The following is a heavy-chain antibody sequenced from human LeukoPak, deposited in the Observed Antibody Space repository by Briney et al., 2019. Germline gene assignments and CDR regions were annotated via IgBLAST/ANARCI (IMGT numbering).Heavy chain of an antibody. V-gene: IGHV1-46*01. CDR3: ARDPPRSYYFDY. CDR2: INPSGGST. Sequence: GASVKVSCKASGYTFTSYDINWVRQAPGQGLEWMGIINPSGGSTSYAQKFQGRVTMTRDTSTSTVYMELSSLRSEDTAVYYCARDPPRSYYFDYWGQGTLVTVSS. J-gene: IGHJ4*02. CDR1: GYTFTSYD.